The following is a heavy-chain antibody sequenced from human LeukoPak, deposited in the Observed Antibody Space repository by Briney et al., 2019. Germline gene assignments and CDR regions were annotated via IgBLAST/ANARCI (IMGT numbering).Heavy chain of an antibody. Sequence: GGSLRLSCAASGFTVSSNYMSWVRQAPGKGLEWVSVIYSGGSTYYADSVKGRFIISRDNSKNTLYLQMNSLRAEDTAVYYCARDLGVFYCGGDCLGFDYWGQGTLVTVSS. CDR1: GFTVSSNY. D-gene: IGHD2-21*02. V-gene: IGHV3-53*01. CDR3: ARDLGVFYCGGDCLGFDY. CDR2: IYSGGST. J-gene: IGHJ4*02.